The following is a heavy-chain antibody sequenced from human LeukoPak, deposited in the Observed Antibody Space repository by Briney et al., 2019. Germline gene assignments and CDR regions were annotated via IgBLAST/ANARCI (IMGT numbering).Heavy chain of an antibody. D-gene: IGHD2-21*01. CDR2: ISGSGAST. V-gene: IGHV3-23*01. Sequence: GGSLRLSCAASGFTFSTYAMSWVRQAPGKGLQLVSAISGSGASTYYVDSVKGRFTISRDNSRNTLYLQMNSLRAEDTAVYYCARFPYYFDYWGQGILVTVSS. CDR3: ARFPYYFDY. CDR1: GFTFSTYA. J-gene: IGHJ4*02.